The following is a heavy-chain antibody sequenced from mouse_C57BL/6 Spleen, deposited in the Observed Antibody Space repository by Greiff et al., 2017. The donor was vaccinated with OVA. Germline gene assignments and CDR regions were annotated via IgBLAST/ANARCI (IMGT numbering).Heavy chain of an antibody. V-gene: IGHV1-61*01. CDR2: IYPSDSET. CDR1: GYTFTSYW. J-gene: IGHJ3*01. CDR3: ARKGYDYDVAY. Sequence: QVQLQQPGAGLVRPGSSVKLSCRASGYTFTSYWMDWVKQRPGQGLEWIGNIYPSDSETHYNQKFKDKATLTVDKSSSTAYMQLSSLTSEDSAVYYCARKGYDYDVAYWGQGTLVTVSA. D-gene: IGHD2-4*01.